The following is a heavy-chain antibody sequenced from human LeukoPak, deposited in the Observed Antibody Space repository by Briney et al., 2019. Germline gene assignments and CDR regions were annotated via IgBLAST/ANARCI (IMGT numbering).Heavy chain of an antibody. CDR3: ARGSSSGWFDP. Sequence: SETLSLTCAVYGGSFSGYYWSWIRQPPGRGLEWIGEINHSGSTNYNPSLKSRVTISVDTSKNQFSLKLSSVTAADTAVYYCARGSSSGWFDPWGQGTLVTVSS. D-gene: IGHD6-6*01. CDR2: INHSGST. J-gene: IGHJ5*02. CDR1: GGSFSGYY. V-gene: IGHV4-34*01.